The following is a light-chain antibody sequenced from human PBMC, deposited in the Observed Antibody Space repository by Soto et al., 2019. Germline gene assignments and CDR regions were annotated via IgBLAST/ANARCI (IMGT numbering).Light chain of an antibody. CDR3: QQHYNTPRT. CDR1: QSISSW. J-gene: IGKJ1*01. CDR2: TAS. V-gene: IGKV1-39*01. Sequence: GDRVTITCLASQSISSWLAWYQQKPGKAPTLLIYTASNLQSGVPSRFSGSGSGTHFTLTISSLQPEDFATYYCQQHYNTPRTFGQGTKVDIK.